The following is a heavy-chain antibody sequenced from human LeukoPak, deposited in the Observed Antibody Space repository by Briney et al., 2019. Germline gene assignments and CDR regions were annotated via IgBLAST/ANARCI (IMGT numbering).Heavy chain of an antibody. CDR2: IKQDGSEK. CDR1: GFTFSSYW. J-gene: IGHJ6*02. CDR3: AKGALGDSSGYYPLWYYYYGMDV. Sequence: GGSLRLSCAASGFTFSSYWMSWVRQAPGKGLEWVANIKQDGSEKYYVDSVKGRFTISRDNSKNTLYLQMYSLRAEDTAVYYCAKGALGDSSGYYPLWYYYYGMDVWGQGTTVTVSS. D-gene: IGHD3-22*01. V-gene: IGHV3-7*01.